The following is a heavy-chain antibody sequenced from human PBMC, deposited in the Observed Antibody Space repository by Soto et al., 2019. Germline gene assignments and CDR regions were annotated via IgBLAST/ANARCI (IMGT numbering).Heavy chain of an antibody. V-gene: IGHV3-30*03. CDR3: ARDREDTALVMVQ. CDR2: ISHDGNTQ. Sequence: QVHLVESGGGVVQPGRSLRVSCAASGFPFSTYGMHWVRQAPGKGLEWMAIISHDGNTQYYSDSVKGRFTISRDNSNSTLYLQRNNLRVDDSALYYCARDREDTALVMVQWGQGTVVTVSS. J-gene: IGHJ1*01. D-gene: IGHD5-18*01. CDR1: GFPFSTYG.